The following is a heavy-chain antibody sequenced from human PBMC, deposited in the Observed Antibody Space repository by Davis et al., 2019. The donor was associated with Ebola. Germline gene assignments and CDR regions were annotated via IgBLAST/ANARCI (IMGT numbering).Heavy chain of an antibody. V-gene: IGHV3-53*01. D-gene: IGHD2-15*01. CDR3: AKDSVLPDYYYYYGMDV. CDR1: GFTVSSNY. J-gene: IGHJ6*02. CDR2: IYSGGST. Sequence: GGSLRLSCAASGFTVSSNYMTWVRQAPGKGLEWVSVIYSGGSTYYADSVKGRFTISRDNSKNTLYLQMNSLRAEDTAVYYCAKDSVLPDYYYYYGMDVWGQGTTVTVSS.